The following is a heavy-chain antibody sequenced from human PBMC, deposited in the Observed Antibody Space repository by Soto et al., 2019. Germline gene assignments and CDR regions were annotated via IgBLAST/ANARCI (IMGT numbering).Heavy chain of an antibody. V-gene: IGHV3-7*04. J-gene: IGHJ4*02. Sequence: DVQLVESGGDLVQAGGSLRLSCAASGFTFSTSWMQWVRQAPGKGLEWVANTWPDGRENAYVDSVTGRFTISRDNSKKSLNLQMSSLRVEDTAVYYCARDRASGATDYWGQGTLVIVSS. CDR1: GFTFSTSW. CDR3: ARDRASGATDY. CDR2: TWPDGREN. D-gene: IGHD1-26*01.